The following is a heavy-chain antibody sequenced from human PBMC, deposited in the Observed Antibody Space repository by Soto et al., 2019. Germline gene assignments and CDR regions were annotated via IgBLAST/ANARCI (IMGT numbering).Heavy chain of an antibody. CDR2: INTNSGNT. V-gene: IGHV1-8*01. CDR3: SGEGVGGMDV. Sequence: QVQLVQSEAEVKKPGASVKVSCKASGYTFTSYDINWVRQATGQGLEWMGWINTNSGNTGYAQKFQGRVTMTRNTCIITCYGELSRLGGEDSSVYYCSGEGVGGMDVWGQGTAVTVSS. D-gene: IGHD3-10*01. J-gene: IGHJ6*02. CDR1: GYTFTSYD.